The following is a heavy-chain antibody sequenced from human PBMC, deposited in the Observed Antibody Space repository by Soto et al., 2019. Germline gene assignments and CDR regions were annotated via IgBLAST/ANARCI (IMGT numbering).Heavy chain of an antibody. CDR1: GFTFSSFA. Sequence: EVQLLESGGGLVQPGGSLRLSCAASGFTFSSFAMSWVRQAPGKGLEWVSGISGSGGGTYYADSVKGRFTISRDNSKNTLYLQMNSLRAGDTAVYYFAKGGYGDYRYFDYWGQGTLVTVSS. CDR3: AKGGYGDYRYFDY. J-gene: IGHJ4*02. CDR2: ISGSGGGT. V-gene: IGHV3-23*01. D-gene: IGHD4-17*01.